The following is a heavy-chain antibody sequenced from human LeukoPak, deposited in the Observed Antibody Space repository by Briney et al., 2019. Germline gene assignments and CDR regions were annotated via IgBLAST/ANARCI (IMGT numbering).Heavy chain of an antibody. Sequence: PGGSLRLSCAASGFTFSNYDMNWVRQSPGKGLEWVSSIDTDSTYIHYADSVKGRFTISRDNSKNTLYLQMNSLRAEDTAVYYCAKREGGSYLNWFDPWGQGTLVTVSS. V-gene: IGHV3-21*04. J-gene: IGHJ5*02. CDR1: GFTFSNYD. D-gene: IGHD1-26*01. CDR3: AKREGGSYLNWFDP. CDR2: IDTDSTYI.